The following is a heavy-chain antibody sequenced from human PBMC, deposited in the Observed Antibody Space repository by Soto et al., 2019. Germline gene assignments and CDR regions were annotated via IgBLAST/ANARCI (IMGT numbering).Heavy chain of an antibody. CDR3: ARETYYYGSGSYYSF. V-gene: IGHV3-30-3*01. J-gene: IGHJ4*02. CDR2: ISYDGSNK. Sequence: GGSLRLSCAASGFTFSSYAMHWVRQAPGKGLEWVAVISYDGSNKYYADSVKGRFTISRDNSKNTLYLQMNSLRAEDTAVYYCARETYYYGSGSYYSFWGQGTLVTVSS. CDR1: GFTFSSYA. D-gene: IGHD3-10*01.